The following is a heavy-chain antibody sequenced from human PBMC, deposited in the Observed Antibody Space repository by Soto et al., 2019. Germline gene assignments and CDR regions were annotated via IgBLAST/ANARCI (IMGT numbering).Heavy chain of an antibody. V-gene: IGHV5-51*01. CDR2: IYPGDSDT. CDR3: ARHGYLKRYYDFWSGYEDYYYYGMDV. Sequence: LGESLKISCKGSGYSFTSYWIGWVRQMPGKGLEWMGIIYPGDSDTRYSPSFQGQVTISADKSISTAYLQWSSLKASDTAMYYCARHGYLKRYYDFWSGYEDYYYYGMDVWGQGTTVTVSS. CDR1: GYSFTSYW. D-gene: IGHD3-3*01. J-gene: IGHJ6*02.